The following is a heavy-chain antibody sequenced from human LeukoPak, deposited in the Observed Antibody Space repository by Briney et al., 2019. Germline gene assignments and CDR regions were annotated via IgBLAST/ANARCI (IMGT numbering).Heavy chain of an antibody. D-gene: IGHD6-19*01. CDR3: GKDGGQYSSGPEFDP. CDR1: GIVFSNTA. Sequence: RGSLRLSCAASGIVFSNTAMTWARQSPGRGLEWVSAISGGGERTFYADSVKGRFTISRDNSKNMVYLQMNSLRADDTAIYYCGKDGGQYSSGPEFDPRGQGALVTVSS. V-gene: IGHV3-23*01. J-gene: IGHJ5*02. CDR2: ISGGGERT.